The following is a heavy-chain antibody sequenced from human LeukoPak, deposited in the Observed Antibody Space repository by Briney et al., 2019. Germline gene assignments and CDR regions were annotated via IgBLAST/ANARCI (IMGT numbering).Heavy chain of an antibody. CDR3: ARGKGSSSVGYLYY. CDR1: GFTFSSYA. V-gene: IGHV4-34*01. D-gene: IGHD6-6*01. CDR2: INHSGST. J-gene: IGHJ4*02. Sequence: GSLRLSCAASGFTFSSYAVSWVRQAPGKGLEWIGEINHSGSTNYNPSLKSRVTISVDTSKNQFSLKLSSVTAADTAVYYCARGKGSSSVGYLYYWGQGTLVTVSS.